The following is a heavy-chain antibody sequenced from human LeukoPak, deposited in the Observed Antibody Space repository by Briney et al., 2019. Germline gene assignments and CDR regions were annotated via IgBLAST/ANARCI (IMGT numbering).Heavy chain of an antibody. CDR1: GFTFSNAW. Sequence: GGSLRLSCAASGFTFSNAWMSWVRQAPGKGLEWVGRIKSKTDGGTTDYAAPVKGRFTISRDDSKNTLYLQMNSLRAEDTAVYYCARSLYCTNGVCYVEDAFDIWGQGTMVTVSS. D-gene: IGHD2-8*01. J-gene: IGHJ3*02. CDR2: IKSKTDGGTT. V-gene: IGHV3-15*01. CDR3: ARSLYCTNGVCYVEDAFDI.